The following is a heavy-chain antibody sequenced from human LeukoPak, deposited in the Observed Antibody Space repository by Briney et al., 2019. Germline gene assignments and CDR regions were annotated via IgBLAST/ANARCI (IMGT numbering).Heavy chain of an antibody. D-gene: IGHD3-22*01. CDR2: MTGSGGTA. V-gene: IGHV3-23*01. CDR1: GFTFSSYA. CDR3: AKGGGYYDSSGYLVFDY. J-gene: IGHJ4*02. Sequence: GGSLRLSCEASGFTFSSYAMSWGRQAPGKGLEWGSAMTGSGGTAYYADSVKGRFTISRDNSKNTLYLQMNSLRAEDTAVYYCAKGGGYYDSSGYLVFDYWGQGTLVTVSS.